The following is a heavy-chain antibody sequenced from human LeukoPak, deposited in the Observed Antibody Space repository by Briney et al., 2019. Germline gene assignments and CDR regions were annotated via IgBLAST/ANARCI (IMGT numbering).Heavy chain of an antibody. CDR3: AREPRDLDCSGGNCYFNWFGP. V-gene: IGHV4-59*01. CDR2: TYYSGRT. Sequence: SETLSLTCTVSGGSISSYYWSWIRQPPGKGLEWMGDTYYSGRTNYNPSLKSRVTISVDASKTQFSLKLSSVTAADTAVYYCAREPRDLDCSGGNCYFNWFGPWGQGTLVTVSS. D-gene: IGHD2-15*01. J-gene: IGHJ5*02. CDR1: GGSISSYY.